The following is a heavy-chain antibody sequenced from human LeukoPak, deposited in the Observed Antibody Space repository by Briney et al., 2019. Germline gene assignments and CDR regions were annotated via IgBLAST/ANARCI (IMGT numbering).Heavy chain of an antibody. CDR2: FRGDGDT. V-gene: IGHV3-23*01. J-gene: IGHJ4*02. CDR3: AKASLVSRPDAVL. D-gene: IGHD3-16*01. CDR1: GFTFSGYA. Sequence: GGSLRLSCAASGFTFSGYALTWVRQAPPRGLEWVSVFRGDGDTFYADSVKGRFTLSRDESRNTVYLQMNKLRVEDTAVYFCAKASLVSRPDAVLWGQGTLVTVSS.